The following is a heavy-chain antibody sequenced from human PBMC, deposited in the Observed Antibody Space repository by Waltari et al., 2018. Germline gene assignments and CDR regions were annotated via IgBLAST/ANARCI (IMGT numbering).Heavy chain of an antibody. CDR3: AGDIVVVPAAKPFDY. D-gene: IGHD2-2*01. CDR1: GGSFSGYY. CDR2: INHSGST. V-gene: IGHV4-34*01. Sequence: QVQLQQWGAGLLKPSETLSLTCAVYGGSFSGYYWSWIRQPPGKGLEWIGEINHSGSTNYNPSLKSRVTISVDTSKNQFSLKLSSVTAADTAVYYCAGDIVVVPAAKPFDYWGQGTLVTVSS. J-gene: IGHJ4*02.